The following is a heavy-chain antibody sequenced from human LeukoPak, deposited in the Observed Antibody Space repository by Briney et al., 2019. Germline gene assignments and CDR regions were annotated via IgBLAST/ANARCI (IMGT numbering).Heavy chain of an antibody. D-gene: IGHD2-2*01. Sequence: GGSLRLSCAASGFTFSSYSMNWVRQAPGKGLEWVSSISSSSYIYYADSVKGRFTISRDNAKNSLYLQMNSLRAEDTAVYYCARDARRPRYCSSTSCYPDYWGQGTLVTVSS. V-gene: IGHV3-21*01. CDR2: ISSSSYI. CDR1: GFTFSSYS. J-gene: IGHJ4*02. CDR3: ARDARRPRYCSSTSCYPDY.